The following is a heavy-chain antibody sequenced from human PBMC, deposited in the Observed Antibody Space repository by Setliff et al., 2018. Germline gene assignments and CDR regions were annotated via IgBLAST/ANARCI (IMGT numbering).Heavy chain of an antibody. J-gene: IGHJ4*02. V-gene: IGHV4-61*08. CDR3: AKGGTYRYFDY. CDR2: IFYRGAT. Sequence: PSETLSLTCTVSGGSLSGASIVTWIRQPPGKELEFIGDIFYRGATKYDPSLKSRVTMSVDTSKNKFSLKLRSVTAADTAMYYCAKGGTYRYFDYWGQGTLVTVSS. CDR1: GGSLSGASI.